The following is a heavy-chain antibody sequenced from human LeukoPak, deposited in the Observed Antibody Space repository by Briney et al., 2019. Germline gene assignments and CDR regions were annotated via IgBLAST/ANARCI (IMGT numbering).Heavy chain of an antibody. D-gene: IGHD1-26*01. J-gene: IGHJ3*02. CDR1: GGSIRSSGYY. V-gene: IGHV4-39*01. CDR3: AVVYSGSYYNAFDI. CDR2: IYYSGST. Sequence: SETLSLTCNVSGGSIRSSGYYWGWIRQPPGKGLEWIGSIYYSGSTYHNPSLKSRVTISVDKSKNQFSLKLSSVTAADTAVYYCAVVYSGSYYNAFDIWGQGTMVTVSS.